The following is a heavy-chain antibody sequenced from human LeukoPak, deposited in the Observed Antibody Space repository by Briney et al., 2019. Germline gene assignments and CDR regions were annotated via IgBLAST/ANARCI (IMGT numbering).Heavy chain of an antibody. V-gene: IGHV3-23*01. CDR2: VSSSGANT. Sequence: GGSLRLSCAASGFSFSSYAMSRVRQAPGKGLEWVSSVSSSGANTYYADSVKGRFTISRDNSKNTLYLQMSSLGAEDTAVYYCAKRDRPCSGDCSAPYYFDYWGQGTLVTVSS. CDR1: GFSFSSYA. J-gene: IGHJ4*02. CDR3: AKRDRPCSGDCSAPYYFDY. D-gene: IGHD2-21*02.